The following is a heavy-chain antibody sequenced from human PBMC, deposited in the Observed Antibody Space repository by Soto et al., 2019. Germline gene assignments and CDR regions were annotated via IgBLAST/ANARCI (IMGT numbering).Heavy chain of an antibody. V-gene: IGHV3-74*01. D-gene: IGHD3-10*01. CDR2: INSDGSST. J-gene: IGHJ6*02. Sequence: GSLRLSCAASGFTFSSYWMHWVRQAPGKGLVWVSRINSDGSSTSYADSVKGRFTISRDNAKNTLYLQMNSLRAEDTAVYYCAKYYGSGSYSGMDAWGQGTTVTVSS. CDR1: GFTFSSYW. CDR3: AKYYGSGSYSGMDA.